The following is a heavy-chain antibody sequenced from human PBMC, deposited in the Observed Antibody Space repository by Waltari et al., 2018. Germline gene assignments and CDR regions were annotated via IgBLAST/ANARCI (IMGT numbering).Heavy chain of an antibody. J-gene: IGHJ6*02. CDR2: IWYDGSNK. CDR3: ARRRSTSAYGPRGNYYYYYYGMDV. CDR1: GFTFSSYG. V-gene: IGHV3-33*01. Sequence: AASGFTFSSYGMHWVRQAPGKGLEWVAVIWYDGSNKYYADSVKGRFTISRDNSKNTLYLQMNSLRAEDTAVYYCARRRSTSAYGPRGNYYYYYYGMDVWGQGTTVTVSS. D-gene: IGHD2-2*01.